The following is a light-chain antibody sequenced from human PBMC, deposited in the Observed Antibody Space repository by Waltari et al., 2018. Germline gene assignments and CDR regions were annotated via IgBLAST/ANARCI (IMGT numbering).Light chain of an antibody. J-gene: IGKJ5*01. CDR1: QSVSFF. V-gene: IGKV3-11*01. CDR2: DTS. Sequence: EIVLTQSPAIVSLSPGERATLSCRASQSVSFFLAWYQQKPGQGPRLLIFDTSNRATGIPARFSGGGSGTDFTLTISSLQAEDVAVYWCQQYITSPVTFGQGTRLEIK. CDR3: QQYITSPVT.